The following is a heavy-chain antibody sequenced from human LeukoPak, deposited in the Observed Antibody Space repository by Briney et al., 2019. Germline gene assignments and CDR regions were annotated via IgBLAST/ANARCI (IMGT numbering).Heavy chain of an antibody. Sequence: GGSLRLSCAASGFTFSSYGMHWVRQAPGKGLEWVAFIRYDGSNKYYADSVKGRFTISRDNSKNTLYLQMNSLRAEDTAVYYCAKDGEYSYGEYYYYMDVWGKGTTVTVSS. J-gene: IGHJ6*03. CDR3: AKDGEYSYGEYYYYMDV. V-gene: IGHV3-30*02. CDR2: IRYDGSNK. CDR1: GFTFSSYG. D-gene: IGHD5-18*01.